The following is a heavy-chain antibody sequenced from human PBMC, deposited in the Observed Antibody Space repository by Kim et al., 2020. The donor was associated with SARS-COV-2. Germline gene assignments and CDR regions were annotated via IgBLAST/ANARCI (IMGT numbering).Heavy chain of an antibody. CDR1: GFTFSRYN. J-gene: IGHJ4*02. CDR2: ITSSSGLI. Sequence: GGSLRLSCTASGFTFSRYNMNWVRQAPGKGLEWVSSITSSSGLIYYADSVKGRFTISRDNAKNSLYLQMNSLRVEDTAVYYCAREAAYSSSRDFWGEGTL. D-gene: IGHD2-21*01. CDR3: AREAAYSSSRDF. V-gene: IGHV3-21*01.